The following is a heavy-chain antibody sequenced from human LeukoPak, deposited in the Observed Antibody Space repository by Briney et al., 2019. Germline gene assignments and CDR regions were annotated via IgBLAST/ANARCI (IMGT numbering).Heavy chain of an antibody. D-gene: IGHD6-13*01. Sequence: GRSLRLSCATSGFTFSSYGMHWVRQAPGKGLEWVAAISYDGSNKYSADSVKGRFTISRDNSKNTLYLQMNSLRAEDTAVYYCATGYSSSWYPHYFDYWGQGTLVTVSS. CDR2: ISYDGSNK. J-gene: IGHJ4*02. CDR3: ATGYSSSWYPHYFDY. CDR1: GFTFSSYG. V-gene: IGHV3-30*03.